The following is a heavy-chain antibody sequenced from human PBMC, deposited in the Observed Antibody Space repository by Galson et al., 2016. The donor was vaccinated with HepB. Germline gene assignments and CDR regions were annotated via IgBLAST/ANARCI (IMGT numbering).Heavy chain of an antibody. D-gene: IGHD4-23*01. Sequence: SLRLSCAASGSTFSSFTMHWVRQAPGKGLEWVAVISYDGSNKYYADSVKGRFTISRDNSKNTLYLQMNSLRAEDTAVYYCARKTDTGNGDYWGQGTLVTVSS. CDR1: GSTFSSFT. V-gene: IGHV3-30*14. J-gene: IGHJ4*02. CDR2: ISYDGSNK. CDR3: ARKTDTGNGDY.